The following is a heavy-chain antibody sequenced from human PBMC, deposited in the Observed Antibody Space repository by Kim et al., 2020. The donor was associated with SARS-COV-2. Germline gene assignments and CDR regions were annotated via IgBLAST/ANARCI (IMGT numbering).Heavy chain of an antibody. Sequence: ASVKVSCKASGYTFTSYDINWVRQATGQGLEWMGWMNPNSGNTGYAQKFQGRVTMTRNTSISTAYMELSSLRSEDTAVYYCARARWVTIFGVVIRQYYFDHWGQGTLVTVSS. CDR2: MNPNSGNT. CDR1: GYTFTSYD. CDR3: ARARWVTIFGVVIRQYYFDH. V-gene: IGHV1-8*01. J-gene: IGHJ4*02. D-gene: IGHD3-3*01.